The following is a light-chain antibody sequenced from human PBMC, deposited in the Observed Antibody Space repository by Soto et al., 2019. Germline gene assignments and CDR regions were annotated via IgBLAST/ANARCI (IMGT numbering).Light chain of an antibody. CDR2: KTS. CDR3: QQYNTYS. J-gene: IGKJ2*01. Sequence: DIQMTQSPSTLSASVGDRASITCRASQSLNSWLAWYQQKPGKAPKLLIYKTSTLESGVPSRFSGSGSGTEFTLTTSILQPDDFATYYCQQYNTYSFGQGTKLEIK. CDR1: QSLNSW. V-gene: IGKV1-5*03.